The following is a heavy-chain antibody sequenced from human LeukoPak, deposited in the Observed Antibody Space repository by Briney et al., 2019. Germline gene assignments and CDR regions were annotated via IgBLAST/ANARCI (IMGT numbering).Heavy chain of an antibody. D-gene: IGHD2-2*01. J-gene: IGHJ5*02. CDR1: GYTFTSYA. Sequence: ASVKVSCKASGYTFTSYAMHWVRQAPGQGLEWMGWINAGNGNTKYSQKFQGRVTITRDASASTAYMELSSLRSEDTAVYYCARDPVIVVVPAAIGNWIDPWGQGTLVTVSS. CDR3: ARDPVIVVVPAAIGNWIDP. CDR2: INAGNGNT. V-gene: IGHV1-3*01.